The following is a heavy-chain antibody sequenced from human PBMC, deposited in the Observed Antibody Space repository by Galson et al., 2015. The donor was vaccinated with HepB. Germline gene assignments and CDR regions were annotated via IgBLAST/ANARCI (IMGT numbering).Heavy chain of an antibody. CDR3: AKDPPLMWFDP. Sequence: SLRLSCAASGFTFSSYAMSWVRQAPGKGLEWVSAISGGGGNTYYADSVKGRFTISRDNSKNTVYLQMDSLRAEDTAVYYCAKDPPLMWFDPWGQGTLVTVSS. CDR2: ISGGGGNT. CDR1: GFTFSSYA. V-gene: IGHV3-23*01. J-gene: IGHJ5*02.